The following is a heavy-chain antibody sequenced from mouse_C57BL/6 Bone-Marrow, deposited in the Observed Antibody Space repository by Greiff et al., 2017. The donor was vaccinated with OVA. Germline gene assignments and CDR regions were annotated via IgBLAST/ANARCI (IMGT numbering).Heavy chain of an antibody. V-gene: IGHV1-22*01. D-gene: IGHD3-2*02. CDR2: INPNNGGT. Sequence: VQLQQSGPELVKPGASVKLSCKASGYTFTDYNMHWVKQSPGKSLEWIGYINPNNGGTSYNQKFKGKATLTVNKSSSTAYMELRSLTSEDSAVYYCARIRETAQAFYAMDYWGQGTSVTVSS. J-gene: IGHJ4*01. CDR1: GYTFTDYN. CDR3: ARIRETAQAFYAMDY.